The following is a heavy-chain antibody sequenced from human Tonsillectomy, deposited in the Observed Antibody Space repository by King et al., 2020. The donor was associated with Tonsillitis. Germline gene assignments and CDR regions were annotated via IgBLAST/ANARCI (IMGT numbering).Heavy chain of an antibody. J-gene: IGHJ1*01. D-gene: IGHD3-16*01. Sequence: VQLVESGAEVKEPGESLKISCEISTYIFTTSWIGWVRQMPGKGLEWMGTIFSGDSENIYSESFQGQVTISVDKFISTAYLQWTSLKAADTAIYYCARGALSAIGAFSSWGQGAPLTVSS. V-gene: IGHV5-51*01. CDR2: IFSGDSEN. CDR1: TYIFTTSW. CDR3: ARGALSAIGAFSS.